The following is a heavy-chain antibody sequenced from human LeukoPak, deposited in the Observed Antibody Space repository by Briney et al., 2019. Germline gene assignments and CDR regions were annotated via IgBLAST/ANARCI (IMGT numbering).Heavy chain of an antibody. CDR1: GFTFSSYE. V-gene: IGHV3-48*03. D-gene: IGHD6-13*01. Sequence: GGSLRLSCAASGFTFSSYEMNWVRQAPGKGLEWVSYISSSGSTIYYADSVKGRFTISRDNAKNSLYLQMNSLRAEDTAVYYCARDSYSSSWYYYYYYMDVWGKGTTVTVSS. J-gene: IGHJ6*03. CDR3: ARDSYSSSWYYYYYYMDV. CDR2: ISSSGSTI.